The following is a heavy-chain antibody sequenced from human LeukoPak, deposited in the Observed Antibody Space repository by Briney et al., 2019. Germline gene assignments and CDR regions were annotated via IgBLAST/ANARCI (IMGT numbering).Heavy chain of an antibody. CDR2: IYHSGST. D-gene: IGHD4-17*01. J-gene: IGHJ4*02. V-gene: IGHV4-30-2*01. CDR3: ARNHDYGDYEGDPFDY. Sequence: PSETLSLTCAVSGGSISSGGYSWSWIRQPPGKGLEWIGYIYHSGSTYYNPSLKSRVTISVDRSKNQFSLKLSSVTAADTAVYYCARNHDYGDYEGDPFDYWGQGTLVTVSS. CDR1: GGSISSGGYS.